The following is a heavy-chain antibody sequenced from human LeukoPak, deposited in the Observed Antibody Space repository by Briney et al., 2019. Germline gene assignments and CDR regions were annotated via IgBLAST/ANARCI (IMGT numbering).Heavy chain of an antibody. Sequence: ASVKVSCKASGYTFTSYGISWVRQAPGQGLEWMGWMSAYSGHIKYAQNLQGRVTMTTDTSTSTAYMELRSLRSDDTAVYYCARGLMGTNQDYWGQGTLVTVSS. V-gene: IGHV1-18*01. CDR3: ARGLMGTNQDY. CDR2: MSAYSGHI. CDR1: GYTFTSYG. J-gene: IGHJ4*02. D-gene: IGHD2-8*01.